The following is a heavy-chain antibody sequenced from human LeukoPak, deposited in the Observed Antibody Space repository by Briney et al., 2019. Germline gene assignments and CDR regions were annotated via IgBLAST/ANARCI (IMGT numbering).Heavy chain of an antibody. CDR3: ARDRYGDYGDFDY. CDR1: GFTFSSYA. CDR2: ISYDGSNK. D-gene: IGHD4-17*01. Sequence: PGGSLRLSCAASGFTFSSYAMHWVRQAPGKGLEWVAVISYDGSNKYYADSVKGRFTISRDNSKNTLYLQMNSLRAEDTAVYYCARDRYGDYGDFDYWGQRTLVTVSS. J-gene: IGHJ4*02. V-gene: IGHV3-30*04.